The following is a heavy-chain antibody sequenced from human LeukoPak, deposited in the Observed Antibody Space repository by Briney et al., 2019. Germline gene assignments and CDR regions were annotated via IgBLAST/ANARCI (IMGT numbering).Heavy chain of an antibody. CDR3: ARDDYGGTRY. Sequence: PGGSLRLSCAASGFTFTNYWMSWVCQAPGKALEWVANIKQDGNEKYYVDSVKGRFSISRDNAKNSLYLQMNSLRAEDTAVYYCARDDYGGTRYWGQGTLVTVSS. CDR1: GFTFTNYW. J-gene: IGHJ4*02. V-gene: IGHV3-7*01. D-gene: IGHD4/OR15-4a*01. CDR2: IKQDGNEK.